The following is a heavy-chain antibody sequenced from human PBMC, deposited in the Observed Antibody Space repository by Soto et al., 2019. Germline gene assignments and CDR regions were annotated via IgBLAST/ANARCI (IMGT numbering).Heavy chain of an antibody. J-gene: IGHJ3*02. CDR2: INHSGST. CDR3: ARREWELRGGAFDI. V-gene: IGHV4-34*01. D-gene: IGHD1-26*01. Sequence: SETLSLTFAVYGGSFSGYYWSWIRQPSGKGLEWIGEINHSGSTNYNPSLKSRVTISVDTSKNQFSLRLSSVTAADTAVYYCARREWELRGGAFDIWGQGTMVT. CDR1: GGSFSGYY.